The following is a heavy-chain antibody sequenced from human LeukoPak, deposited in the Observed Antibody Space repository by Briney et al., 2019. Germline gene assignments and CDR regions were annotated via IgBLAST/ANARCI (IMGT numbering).Heavy chain of an antibody. CDR2: ISPNSGGT. D-gene: IGHD3-22*01. Sequence: ASVKVSCKASGYTLTDYYMHWVRQAPGQGLEWMGWISPNSGGTNYAQNFQGRVTMTRDTSVSTAYMELSSLRSEDTAVYYCARDSSGSHFDPWGQGTLVTVSS. CDR3: ARDSSGSHFDP. V-gene: IGHV1-2*02. J-gene: IGHJ5*02. CDR1: GYTLTDYY.